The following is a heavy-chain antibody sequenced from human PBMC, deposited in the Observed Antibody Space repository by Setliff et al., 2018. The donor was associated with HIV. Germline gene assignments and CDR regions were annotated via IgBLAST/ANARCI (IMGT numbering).Heavy chain of an antibody. CDR3: TTAVAQNWYGSGNENY. CDR2: IKSKTDGETE. Sequence: PGGSLRLSCAASGFTFTNAWMSWVRQAPGKGLEWVGRIKSKTDGETEDYAAPVKGRFTISRDDSRSTLYLQMNSLITEDTALYYCTTAVAQNWYGSGNENYWGQGTQVTVSS. J-gene: IGHJ4*02. CDR1: GFTFTNAW. D-gene: IGHD3-10*01. V-gene: IGHV3-15*01.